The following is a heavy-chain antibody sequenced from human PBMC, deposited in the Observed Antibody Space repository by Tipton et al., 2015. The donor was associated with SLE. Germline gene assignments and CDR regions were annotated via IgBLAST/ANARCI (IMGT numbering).Heavy chain of an antibody. J-gene: IGHJ4*02. Sequence: TLSLTCAVYGGSFSGYYWSWIRQPPGKGLEWIGEINHSGSTNYNPSLKSRVTISVDTSKNQFSLKLSSVTAADTAVYYCASRVVAAAGTVFDYWGQGTLVTVSS. CDR3: ASRVVAAAGTVFDY. V-gene: IGHV4-34*01. CDR1: GGSFSGYY. D-gene: IGHD6-13*01. CDR2: INHSGST.